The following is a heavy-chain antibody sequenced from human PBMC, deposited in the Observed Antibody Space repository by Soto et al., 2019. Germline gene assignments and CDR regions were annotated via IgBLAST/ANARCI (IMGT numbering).Heavy chain of an antibody. CDR3: ARAPRGSGYPLYYFDY. CDR2: ISSSSSTI. J-gene: IGHJ4*02. CDR1: GFTFSSYS. V-gene: IGHV3-48*01. Sequence: EVQLVESGGGLVQPGGSLRLSCAASGFTFSSYSMNWVRQAPGKGLEWVSYISSSSSTIYYADSVKGRFTISRDNAKNSLYLQMNSLRAEDTAVYYCARAPRGSGYPLYYFDYWGQGTLVTVSS. D-gene: IGHD3-3*01.